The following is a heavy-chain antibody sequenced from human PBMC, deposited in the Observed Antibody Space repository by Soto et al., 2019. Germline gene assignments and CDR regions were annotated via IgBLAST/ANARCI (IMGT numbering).Heavy chain of an antibody. CDR3: ARMYSGSYYESGHIDY. CDR2: IWYDGSNK. V-gene: IGHV3-33*01. Sequence: GGSLRLSCAASGFTFSSYGMHWVRQAPGKGLEWVAVIWYDGSNKYYADSVKGRFTISRDNSKNTLYLQMNSLRAEDTAVYYCARMYSGSYYESGHIDYWGQGTLVTVSS. D-gene: IGHD1-26*01. CDR1: GFTFSSYG. J-gene: IGHJ4*02.